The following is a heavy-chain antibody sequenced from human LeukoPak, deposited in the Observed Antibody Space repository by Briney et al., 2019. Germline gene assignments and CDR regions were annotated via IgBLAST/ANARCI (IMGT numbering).Heavy chain of an antibody. V-gene: IGHV3-21*01. CDR2: ISSGGTYK. CDR1: GFTFSSYS. CDR3: ARPTTVTTISADAFDI. J-gene: IGHJ3*02. Sequence: GGSLRLSCAASGFTFSSYSMNWVRQAPGKGLEWVSSISSGGTYKYYADSVKGRFTISGDNAQNSLYLQMNSLRAEDSSVYYCARPTTVTTISADAFDIWGQGTMVTVSS. D-gene: IGHD4-17*01.